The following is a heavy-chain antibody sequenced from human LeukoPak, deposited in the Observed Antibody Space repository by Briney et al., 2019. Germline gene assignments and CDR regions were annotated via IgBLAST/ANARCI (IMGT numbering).Heavy chain of an antibody. Sequence: GGSLRLSCAASGFTFNDYEMNWVRQAPGKGLEWVSYISSSGRTIFYADSVKGRFTISRDNAKNSLYLQMNGLRAEDTAVYYCARNSYAFDMWGQGTMVTVPS. CDR2: ISSSGRTI. CDR3: ARNSYAFDM. V-gene: IGHV3-48*03. CDR1: GFTFNDYE. J-gene: IGHJ3*02.